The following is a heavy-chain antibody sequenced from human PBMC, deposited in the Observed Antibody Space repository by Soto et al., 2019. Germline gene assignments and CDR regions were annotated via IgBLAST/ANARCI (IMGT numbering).Heavy chain of an antibody. CDR2: IIPIFGTA. CDR1: GGTFSSYA. V-gene: IGHV1-69*12. D-gene: IGHD1-26*01. CDR3: ARGVKVGAIFDSAY. J-gene: IGHJ4*02. Sequence: QVQLVQSGAEVKKPGSSVKVSCKASGGTFSSYAISWVRQAPGQGLEWMGGIIPIFGTANYAQKFQGRGTITADEATGTAYMELSSLRSEDTAVYYCARGVKVGAIFDSAYWGQGTLVTVSS.